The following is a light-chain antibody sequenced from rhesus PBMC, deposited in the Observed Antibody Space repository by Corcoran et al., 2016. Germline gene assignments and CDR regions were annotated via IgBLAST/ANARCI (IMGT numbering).Light chain of an antibody. J-gene: IGKJ1*01. CDR1: ESVSVFGLNV. CDR2: QAS. V-gene: IGKV7-13*01. CDR3: LQTRNFPT. Sequence: DIVLSQSPASLAVSPGQRATITCRASESVSVFGLNVIHWYQQKPGQPPKLRIYQASYRGTGVPARFSGSGSGTDFTLTINPLESDDGAHYYCLQTRNFPTFGQGTKVEIK.